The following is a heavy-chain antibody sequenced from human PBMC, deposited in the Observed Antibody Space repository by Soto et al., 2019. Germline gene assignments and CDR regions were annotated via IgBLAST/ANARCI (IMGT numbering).Heavy chain of an antibody. Sequence: EVQLVESGGGLVEPGGSLKISCAVSGFTFSSHAMNWVRQAPGKGLEWVAYIHGTRSIIYYADSVKGRFTISRDNAKNSLYLQMDSLRDEDTALYYCARDARNADYDYWGQGTMVIVSS. V-gene: IGHV3-48*02. CDR2: IHGTRSII. J-gene: IGHJ4*02. CDR1: GFTFSSHA. CDR3: ARDARNADYDY. D-gene: IGHD3-16*01.